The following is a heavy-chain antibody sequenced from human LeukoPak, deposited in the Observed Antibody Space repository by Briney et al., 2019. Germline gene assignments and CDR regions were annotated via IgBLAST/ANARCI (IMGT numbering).Heavy chain of an antibody. J-gene: IGHJ4*02. Sequence: GGSLRLSCAASGFTFTSYTMNWVRQSPGKGLEWVSSITGSGNIINYANSVKGRFTISRDNSKNSLYLQLNSLTAEDTAFYYCANSYTDTWFYFDHWGQGTLVTVSS. CDR2: ITGSGNII. D-gene: IGHD2-2*02. CDR3: ANSYTDTWFYFDH. V-gene: IGHV3-21*01. CDR1: GFTFTSYT.